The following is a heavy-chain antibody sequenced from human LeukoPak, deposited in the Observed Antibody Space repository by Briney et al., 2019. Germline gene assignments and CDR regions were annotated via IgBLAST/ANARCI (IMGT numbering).Heavy chain of an antibody. J-gene: IGHJ5*02. CDR3: ARDSKLQLWSGFGGQRWFDP. D-gene: IGHD3-10*01. CDR1: GFTFSSYS. Sequence: GGSLRLSCAASGFTFSSYSMNWVRQAPGKRLEWVSSISSSSSYIYYADSVKGRFTISRDNAKNSLYLQMNSLRAEDTAVYYCARDSKLQLWSGFGGQRWFDPWGQGTLVTVSS. V-gene: IGHV3-21*01. CDR2: ISSSSSYI.